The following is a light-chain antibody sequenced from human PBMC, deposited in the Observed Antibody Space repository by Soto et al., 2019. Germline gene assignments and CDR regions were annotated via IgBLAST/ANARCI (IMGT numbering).Light chain of an antibody. J-gene: IGKJ3*01. V-gene: IGKV2-28*01. CDR3: MHALQTPFP. Sequence: AVTQNQLSLPVTPGEPASISCRSSQSLLYSNGYNYLDWYVQKPGQSPQLLIYLGSYRASGVPDRLSGSGSGTDFTLEISRVEAEDVGVYYCMHALQTPFPFGPRTKADN. CDR2: LGS. CDR1: QSLLYSNGYNY.